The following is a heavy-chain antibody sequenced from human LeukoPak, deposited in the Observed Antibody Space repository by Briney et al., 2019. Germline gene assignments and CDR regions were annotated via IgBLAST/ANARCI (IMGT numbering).Heavy chain of an antibody. CDR3: ARGRQVGSTWYFDY. D-gene: IGHD6-13*01. Sequence: PGGSLRLSCAASGFTFSSYDMHWVRQATGKGLEWVSAIGTAGDTYYPGSVKGRFTISRENAKNSLYLQMNSLRAGDTAVYYCARGRQVGSTWYFDYWGQGTLVTVSS. CDR1: GFTFSSYD. V-gene: IGHV3-13*01. J-gene: IGHJ4*02. CDR2: IGTAGDT.